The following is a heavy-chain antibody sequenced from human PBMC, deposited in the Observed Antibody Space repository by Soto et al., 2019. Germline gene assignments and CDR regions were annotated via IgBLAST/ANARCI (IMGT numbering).Heavy chain of an antibody. D-gene: IGHD3-3*01. CDR1: GYTFTNSG. Sequence: ASVNVSCKASGYTFTNSGISWVRQAPGQRLEWMGWISTDNGNTNYAQHLQGRVSMTTDTSTSTAYMDLRSLRSDDTAVYYCARDQGITTFGLYSMYYSGMDVWGQGTTVTVSS. J-gene: IGHJ6*02. CDR3: ARDQGITTFGLYSMYYSGMDV. V-gene: IGHV1-18*01. CDR2: ISTDNGNT.